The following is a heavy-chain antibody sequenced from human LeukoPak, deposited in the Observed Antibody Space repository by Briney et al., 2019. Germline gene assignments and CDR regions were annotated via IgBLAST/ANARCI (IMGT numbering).Heavy chain of an antibody. CDR3: ARTCSSSSCYMVH. CDR2: ISVYNGNT. CDR1: GYTFANFG. J-gene: IGHJ4*02. Sequence: ASVKVSCKASGYTFANFGITWVRQAPGQGLEWMGWISVYNGNTNYAQNLQGRVTLTTDTSTSTAYMELRSLRSNDTALYYCARTCSSSSCYMVHWGQGTLVTVSS. D-gene: IGHD2-2*02. V-gene: IGHV1-18*01.